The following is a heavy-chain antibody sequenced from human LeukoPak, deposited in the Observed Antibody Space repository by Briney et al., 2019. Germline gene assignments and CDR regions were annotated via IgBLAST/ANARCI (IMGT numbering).Heavy chain of an antibody. CDR3: ARAGDFWSGYEYYFDY. Sequence: SETLSLTCTVSGGSISSYYWSWIRQPPGKGLEWIGYIYYSGSTNYNPSLKSRVTISVDTSKNQFSLKLSSVTAADTAVYYRARAGDFWSGYEYYFDYWGQGTLVTVSS. V-gene: IGHV4-59*01. J-gene: IGHJ4*02. CDR1: GGSISSYY. CDR2: IYYSGST. D-gene: IGHD3-3*01.